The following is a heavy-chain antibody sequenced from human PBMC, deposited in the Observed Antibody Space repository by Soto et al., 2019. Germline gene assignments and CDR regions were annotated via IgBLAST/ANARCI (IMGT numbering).Heavy chain of an antibody. V-gene: IGHV3-30*18. D-gene: IGHD4-17*01. J-gene: IGHJ6*02. CDR1: GFTFSSYG. CDR3: AKDGTVGGLPHYYYYYGMDV. CDR2: ISYDGSNK. Sequence: QVQLVESGGGVVQPGRSLRLSCAASGFTFSSYGMHWVRQAPGKGLEWVAVISYDGSNKYYADSVKGRFTISRDNSKNTLYLPMNSLRAEDTAVYYCAKDGTVGGLPHYYYYYGMDVWGQGTTVTVSS.